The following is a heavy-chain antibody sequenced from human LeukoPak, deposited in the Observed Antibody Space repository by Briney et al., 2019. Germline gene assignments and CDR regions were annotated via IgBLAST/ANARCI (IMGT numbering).Heavy chain of an antibody. Sequence: PSGGSLRLSCAASGFTFSSYVMHWVRQAPAKGLEWVAVISYDGSKKYYADSVKGRFTISRDNSKNTLYLQLNSLRAEDTAVYYCARDRAAADLDYWGQGTLVTVSS. CDR2: ISYDGSKK. V-gene: IGHV3-30*03. CDR1: GFTFSSYV. CDR3: ARDRAAADLDY. D-gene: IGHD6-13*01. J-gene: IGHJ4*02.